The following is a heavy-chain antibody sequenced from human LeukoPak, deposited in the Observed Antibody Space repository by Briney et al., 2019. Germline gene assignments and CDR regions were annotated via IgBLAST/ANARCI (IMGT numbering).Heavy chain of an antibody. CDR2: IYHSGST. V-gene: IGHV4-38-2*02. Sequence: SETLSLTCTVSGYSISSGYYWGWIRQPPGKGLEWIGSIYHSGSTYYNPSLKSRVTISVDTSKNQFSLKLSSVTAADTAVYYCAREGGDYPYYFDYWGQGTLVTVSS. CDR3: AREGGDYPYYFDY. CDR1: GYSISSGYY. J-gene: IGHJ4*02. D-gene: IGHD4-17*01.